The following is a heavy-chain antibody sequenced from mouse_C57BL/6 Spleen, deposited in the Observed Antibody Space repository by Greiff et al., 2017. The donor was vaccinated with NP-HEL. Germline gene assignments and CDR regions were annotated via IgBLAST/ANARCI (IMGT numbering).Heavy chain of an antibody. J-gene: IGHJ3*01. D-gene: IGHD3-1*01. V-gene: IGHV1-31*01. CDR2: IYPYNGVS. CDR1: GYSFTGYY. Sequence: EVQLQQSGPELVQPGASVKISCKASGYSFTGYYMHWVKQSHGNILDWIGYIYPYNGVSSYNQKFKGKATLTVDKSSSTAYMELRSLTSEDSAVYYCARGAARATKVWFAYWGQGTLVTVSA. CDR3: ARGAARATKVWFAY.